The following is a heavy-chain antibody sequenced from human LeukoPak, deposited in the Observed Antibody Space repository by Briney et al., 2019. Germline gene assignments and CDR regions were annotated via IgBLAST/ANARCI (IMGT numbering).Heavy chain of an antibody. CDR2: INPSGGST. CDR1: GYTFTSYY. Sequence: ASVKVSCKASGYTFTSYYVHWVLQAPGQGLEWMGLINPSGGSTSYAQKFQGRVTMTRDTSTSTVYMELSSLRSEDTAGYYCAIEEGSRRWYPGRAFDIWGQGTMVTVSS. CDR3: AIEEGSRRWYPGRAFDI. J-gene: IGHJ3*02. D-gene: IGHD6-13*01. V-gene: IGHV1-46*01.